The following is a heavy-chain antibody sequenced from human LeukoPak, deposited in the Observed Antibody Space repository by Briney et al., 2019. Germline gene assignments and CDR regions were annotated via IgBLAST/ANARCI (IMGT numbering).Heavy chain of an antibody. CDR1: GFTFKTYA. J-gene: IGHJ4*02. V-gene: IGHV3-74*01. CDR2: INSDGSST. D-gene: IGHD2-15*01. CDR3: ARDPFPSYCSGGSCYSAF. Sequence: GGSLRLSCVASGFTFKTYAMDWVRQAPGKGLVWVSRINSDGSSTSYADSVKGRFTISRDNAKNTLYLQMNSLRAVDTAVYYCARDPFPSYCSGGSCYSAFWGQGTLVTVSS.